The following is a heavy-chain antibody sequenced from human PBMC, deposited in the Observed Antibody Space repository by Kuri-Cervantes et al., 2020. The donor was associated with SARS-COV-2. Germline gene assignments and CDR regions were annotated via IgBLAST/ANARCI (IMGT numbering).Heavy chain of an antibody. CDR2: INPNSGGT. D-gene: IGHD6-19*01. J-gene: IGHJ6*03. V-gene: IGHV1-2*02. CDR3: ARLAVYYYYMDV. CDR1: GYTFTGYY. Sequence: ASGKVSCKASGYTFTGYYMHWVRQAPGQGLEWVGWINPNSGGTNYAQKFQGRVTMTRDTSISTAYMELRSLRSDDTAVYYCARLAVYYYYMDVWGKGTTVTVSS.